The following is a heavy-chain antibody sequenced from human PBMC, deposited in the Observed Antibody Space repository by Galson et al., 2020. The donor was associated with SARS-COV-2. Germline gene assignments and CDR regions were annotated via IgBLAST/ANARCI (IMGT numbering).Heavy chain of an antibody. J-gene: IGHJ4*01. CDR2: IYFNGNT. Sequence: ASETLSLTCSVSAGFISSTSYYWGWIRQSPGKGLEWIGSIYFNGNTFYNPSLKSRVTISIATSKNQFSLKLSSVTAADTAVYFCARKTSTYDDWGRGTLVTVSS. CDR3: ARKTSTYDD. V-gene: IGHV4-39*07. D-gene: IGHD1-1*01. CDR1: AGFISSTSYY.